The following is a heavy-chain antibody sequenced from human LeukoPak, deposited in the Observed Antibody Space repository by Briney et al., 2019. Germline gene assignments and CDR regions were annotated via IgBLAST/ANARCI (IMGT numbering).Heavy chain of an antibody. D-gene: IGHD3-22*01. J-gene: IGHJ4*02. Sequence: SGGSLRLSCAASGFTFSSYGMHWVRQAPGKGLEWVAVIWYDTSNKYYADSVKGRFTISRDNAKNSLYLQMNSLRAEDTAVYYCARDVSDYDSSGYWFYWGQGTLVTVSS. V-gene: IGHV3-33*01. CDR2: IWYDTSNK. CDR3: ARDVSDYDSSGYWFY. CDR1: GFTFSSYG.